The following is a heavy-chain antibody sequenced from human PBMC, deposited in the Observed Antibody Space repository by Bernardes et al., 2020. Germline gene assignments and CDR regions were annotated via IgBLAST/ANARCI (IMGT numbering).Heavy chain of an antibody. CDR2: IYWNDDK. Sequence: SGPTLLNPTHTLTLTCPFSGFSLSPSGVGVGWIRQPPGKALDWLALIYWNDDKRYSPSLKSRLTITKDTSKNQVVLTMTNMDPVDTATYYCAHSGSGSYYADYYYYYGMDVWGQGTTVTVSS. CDR3: AHSGSGSYYADYYYYYGMDV. D-gene: IGHD1-26*01. V-gene: IGHV2-5*01. J-gene: IGHJ6*02. CDR1: GFSLSPSGVG.